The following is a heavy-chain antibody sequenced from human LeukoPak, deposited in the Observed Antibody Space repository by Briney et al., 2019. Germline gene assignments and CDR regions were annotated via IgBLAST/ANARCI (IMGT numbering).Heavy chain of an antibody. CDR2: INHSGST. J-gene: IGHJ4*02. V-gene: IGHV4-34*01. CDR3: ARGQRIGAVASKQDH. CDR1: GGSFSGYY. Sequence: SETLSLTCAVYGGSFSGYYWSWIRQPPGKGLEWIGEINHSGSTNYNPSLKSRVTISVDTSKNQFSLKLSSVTAADTAVYYCARGQRIGAVASKQDHWGQGTLVTVSS. D-gene: IGHD6-19*01.